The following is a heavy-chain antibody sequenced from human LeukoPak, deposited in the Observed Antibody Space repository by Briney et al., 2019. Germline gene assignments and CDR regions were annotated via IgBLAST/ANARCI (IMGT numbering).Heavy chain of an antibody. CDR1: GGSFSGYY. Sequence: SETLSLTCAVYGGSFSGYYWSWTRQPPGKGLEWIGEINHSGSTNYNPSLKSRVTISVDTSKNQFSLKLSSVTAADTAVYYCARVGILTGYYRYFDYWGQGTLVTVSS. V-gene: IGHV4-34*01. CDR2: INHSGST. D-gene: IGHD3-9*01. CDR3: ARVGILTGYYRYFDY. J-gene: IGHJ4*02.